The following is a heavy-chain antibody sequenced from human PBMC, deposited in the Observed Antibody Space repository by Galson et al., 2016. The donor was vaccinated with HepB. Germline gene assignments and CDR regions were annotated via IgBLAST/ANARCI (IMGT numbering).Heavy chain of an antibody. Sequence: SLRLSCAASGFTFGNYGMNWVRQAPGKGLEWVSAITGSGDSPYYADSVKGRFTITRDNSKNTLYLQMNSLRAEDTAVYYCAKDGWMSSVGYFYYYGLAVWGQGTTVSVSS. CDR3: AKDGWMSSVGYFYYYGLAV. V-gene: IGHV3-23*01. CDR1: GFTFGNYG. D-gene: IGHD3-10*01. J-gene: IGHJ6*02. CDR2: ITGSGDSP.